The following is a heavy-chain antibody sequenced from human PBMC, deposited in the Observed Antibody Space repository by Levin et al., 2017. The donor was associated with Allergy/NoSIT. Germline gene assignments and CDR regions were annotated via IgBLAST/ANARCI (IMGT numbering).Heavy chain of an antibody. CDR3: ARDRTRYGMDV. CDR2: ISSSSSYI. Sequence: LSLTCAASGFTFSSYSMNWVRQAPGKGLEWVSSISSSSSYIYYADSVKGRFTISRDNAKNSLYLQMNSLRAEDTAVYYCARDRTRYGMDVWGQGTTVTVSS. J-gene: IGHJ6*02. CDR1: GFTFSSYS. D-gene: IGHD2-2*01. V-gene: IGHV3-21*01.